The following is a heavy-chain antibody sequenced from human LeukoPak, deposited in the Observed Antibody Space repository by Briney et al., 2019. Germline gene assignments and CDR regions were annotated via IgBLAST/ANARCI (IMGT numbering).Heavy chain of an antibody. CDR2: IGTAGDT. V-gene: IGHV3-13*01. D-gene: IGHD6-13*01. J-gene: IGHJ6*02. Sequence: GGSLRLSCAASGFTFSSYDMHWVRQATGKGLEWVSAIGTAGDTYYPGSVKGRFTISRENAKNSLYLQMNSLRAGDTAVYYCAASTDSSSWGYYGMDVWGQGTTVTVSS. CDR3: AASTDSSSWGYYGMDV. CDR1: GFTFSSYD.